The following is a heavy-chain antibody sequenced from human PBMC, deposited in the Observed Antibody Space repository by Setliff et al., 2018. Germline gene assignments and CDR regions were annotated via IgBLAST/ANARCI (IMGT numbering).Heavy chain of an antibody. V-gene: IGHV1-24*01. J-gene: IGHJ4*02. CDR2: FDPEDGET. Sequence: GASVKVSCKVSGYTLTELSMHWVRQAPGKGLVWMGGFDPEDGETIYAQKFQGRVTMTEDTSTDTAYMELSSLRSEDTAVYYCARAQSWSGGPYYFDNWGQGTLVTVSS. CDR1: GYTLTELS. D-gene: IGHD3-3*01. CDR3: ARAQSWSGGPYYFDN.